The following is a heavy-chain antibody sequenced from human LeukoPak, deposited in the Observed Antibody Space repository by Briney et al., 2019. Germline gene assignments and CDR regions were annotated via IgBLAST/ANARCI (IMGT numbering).Heavy chain of an antibody. Sequence: PGGSLRFSCVASGFTFNSYTMHWVRQPPGKGPEWVAVISPDGNTKCYADSVKGRFTISRDNVKNALNLQMDGLRGEDSAVYYCVGMTARVWGDAYPLDYWGQGTLVTVSS. V-gene: IGHV3-30-3*01. CDR3: VGMTARVWGDAYPLDY. CDR1: GFTFNSYT. CDR2: ISPDGNTK. J-gene: IGHJ4*02. D-gene: IGHD5-24*01.